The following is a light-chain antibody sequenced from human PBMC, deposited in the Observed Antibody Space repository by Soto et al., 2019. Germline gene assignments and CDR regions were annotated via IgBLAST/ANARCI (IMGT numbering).Light chain of an antibody. CDR2: WAS. CDR1: QSLLYNSNNKNY. J-gene: IGKJ5*01. V-gene: IGKV4-1*01. CDR3: QQYYITPPIT. Sequence: DIVLTQSPDSLAVSLGERATINCKSSQSLLYNSNNKNYLNWYQQKPGQPPKVLIYWASARESGVPDRFSGSGSGTDFTLNISSLQAEDVAVYYCQQYYITPPITFGQGTRLEIK.